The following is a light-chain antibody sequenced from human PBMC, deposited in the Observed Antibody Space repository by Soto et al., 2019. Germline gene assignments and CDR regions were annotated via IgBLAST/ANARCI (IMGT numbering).Light chain of an antibody. V-gene: IGLV2-14*01. CDR3: SSYTSTPTYV. CDR1: SSDVGGFDF. J-gene: IGLJ1*01. Sequence: QSALTQPASVSGSPGQSITISCTGTSSDVGGFDFGSWYQQHTGKAPKLVIYEVRNRPSGASHRFSGSKSGNTASLTISGLQAEDEADYYCSSYTSTPTYVFGAGTKVTVL. CDR2: EVR.